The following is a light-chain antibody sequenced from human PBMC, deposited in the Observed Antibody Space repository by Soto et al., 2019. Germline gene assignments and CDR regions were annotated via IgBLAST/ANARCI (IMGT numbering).Light chain of an antibody. CDR3: CSYAGSSTAFWV. CDR1: SSDVGSYNL. Sequence: QSVLTQPASVSGSPGQSITISCTGTSSDVGSYNLVSWYQQHPGKAPKLMIYEGSKWPSGVSNRFSGSKSGNTASLTISGLQAEDEADYYCCSYAGSSTAFWVFGGGTKLTVL. V-gene: IGLV2-23*01. J-gene: IGLJ3*02. CDR2: EGS.